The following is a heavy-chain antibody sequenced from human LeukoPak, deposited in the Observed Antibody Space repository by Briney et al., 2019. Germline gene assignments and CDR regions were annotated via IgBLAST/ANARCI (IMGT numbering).Heavy chain of an antibody. V-gene: IGHV1-46*01. CDR1: GYTFTSNY. CDR3: ARDQEGFDY. CDR2: IYPRDGST. Sequence: ASAKVSCKASGYTFTSNYIHWVRQAPGQGLEWMGMIYPRDGSTSYAQKFQGRVTVTRDTSTSTVHMELSGLRSEDTAVYYCARDQEGFDYWGQGTLVTVSS. J-gene: IGHJ4*02.